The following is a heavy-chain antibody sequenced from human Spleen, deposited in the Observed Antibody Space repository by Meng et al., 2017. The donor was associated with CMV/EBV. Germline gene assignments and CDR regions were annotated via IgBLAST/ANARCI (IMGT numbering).Heavy chain of an antibody. J-gene: IGHJ5*02. V-gene: IGHV4-39*01. D-gene: IGHD3-10*01. CDR3: ARYSVVIRGINNWFDP. CDR1: SFRRCCYY. Sequence: SFRRCCYYWGWIRPPPGKGLEWIGSIYYSGGTYYNPSLKSRVTISVDTSKNQFSLKLSSVTAADTAVYYCARYSVVIRGINNWFDPWGQGTLVTVSS. CDR2: IYYSGGT.